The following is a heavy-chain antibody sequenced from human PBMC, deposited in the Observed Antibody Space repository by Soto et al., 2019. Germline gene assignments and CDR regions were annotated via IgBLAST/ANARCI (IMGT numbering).Heavy chain of an antibody. CDR3: EKYRALELGDD. V-gene: IGHV1-18*01. D-gene: IGHD1-26*01. J-gene: IGHJ4*02. CDR2: ISAYNGNT. CDR1: GYTFTNYG. Sequence: QVQLVQSGAEVKKPGASVKVSCKASGYTFTNYGISWVRQAPGQGLEWMGWISAYNGNTNYAQELQGRITMTTARTTCIDLVELTTLRTDENSVDYVEKYRALELGDDWGQGTLVTVSS.